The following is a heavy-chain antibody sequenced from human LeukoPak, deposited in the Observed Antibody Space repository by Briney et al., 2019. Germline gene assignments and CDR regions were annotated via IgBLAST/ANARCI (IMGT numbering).Heavy chain of an antibody. CDR2: ISYDGSNK. CDR3: ARGSRVTTRLDAFDI. V-gene: IGHV3-30-3*01. Sequence: TGGSLRLSCAASGFTFSGSAMHWVRQAPGKGLEWVAVISYDGSNKYYADSVKGRFTISRDNSKNTLYLQMNSLRAEDTAVYYCARGSRVTTRLDAFDIWGQGTMVTVSS. J-gene: IGHJ3*02. CDR1: GFTFSGSA. D-gene: IGHD4-17*01.